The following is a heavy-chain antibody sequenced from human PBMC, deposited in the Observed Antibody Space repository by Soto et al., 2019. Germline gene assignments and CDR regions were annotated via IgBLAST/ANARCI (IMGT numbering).Heavy chain of an antibody. D-gene: IGHD6-13*01. CDR2: VYYSGTT. V-gene: IGHV4-61*01. Sequence: SETLSLTCTVSGDSVSRGSYYWSWIRQPPGKGLAWIGYVYYSGTTNYNPSLTSRVTISVDTPKNQFSLRLSSVTAADTAVYHCGRGSHYDHGRDVWGQGTTVTVSS. CDR3: GRGSHYDHGRDV. J-gene: IGHJ6*02. CDR1: GDSVSRGSYY.